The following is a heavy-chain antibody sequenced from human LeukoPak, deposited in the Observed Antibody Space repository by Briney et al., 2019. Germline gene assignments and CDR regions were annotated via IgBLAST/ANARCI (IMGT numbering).Heavy chain of an antibody. CDR2: MSNSGHT. Sequence: PSETLSLTCAVSGGSVSSGNYYWSWIRQPPGKGLEWIGFMSNSGHTDSNASLKSRVTISVDTSKNQLSLKLKSVTAADTAVYYCARVSVAGTGPDYWGQGTLVTVSS. V-gene: IGHV4-61*01. D-gene: IGHD6-13*01. J-gene: IGHJ4*02. CDR1: GGSVSSGNYY. CDR3: ARVSVAGTGPDY.